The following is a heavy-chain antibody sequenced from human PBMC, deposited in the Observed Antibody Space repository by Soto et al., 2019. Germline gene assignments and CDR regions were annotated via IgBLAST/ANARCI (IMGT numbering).Heavy chain of an antibody. D-gene: IGHD2-8*01. V-gene: IGHV4-59*02. CDR2: INYSPTT. CDR3: AASYCSDGVSCNWFDP. CDR1: GCSVTTY. Sequence: QVQLQESGPGLVKASETLSLTCPVSGCSVTTYWGWIRQPPGKGLEWIGYINYSPTTKYNSPLKSRVPIAVDTSKTAVSLSLRSVTAAGTAVYYCAASYCSDGVSCNWFDPWCQGILVIVSS. J-gene: IGHJ5*02.